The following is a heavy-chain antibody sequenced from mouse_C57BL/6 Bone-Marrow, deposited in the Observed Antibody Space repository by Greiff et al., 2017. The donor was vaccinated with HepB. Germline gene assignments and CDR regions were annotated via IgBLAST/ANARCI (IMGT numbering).Heavy chain of an antibody. V-gene: IGHV1-80*01. CDR2: IYPGDGDT. CDR1: GYAFSSYW. D-gene: IGHD4-1*01. CDR3: ARSVTGTLYAMDY. J-gene: IGHJ4*01. Sequence: VQLQQSGAELVKPGASVKISCKASGYAFSSYWMNWVKQRPGKGLEWIGQIYPGDGDTNYNGKFKGKATLTADKSSSTAYMQLRSLTSEDSAVYFCARSVTGTLYAMDYWGQGTSVTVSS.